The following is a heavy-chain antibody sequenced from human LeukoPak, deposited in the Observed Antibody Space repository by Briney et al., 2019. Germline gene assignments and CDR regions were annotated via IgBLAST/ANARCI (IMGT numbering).Heavy chain of an antibody. CDR2: IYYSGST. Sequence: SETLSLTCTVSGGSISSYYWGWIRQPPGKGLEWIGSIYYSGSTYYNPSLKSRVTISVDTSKNQFSLKLSSVTAADTAVYYCARPFGGNSDYFDYWGQGTLVTVSS. V-gene: IGHV4-39*01. D-gene: IGHD4-23*01. CDR3: ARPFGGNSDYFDY. CDR1: GGSISSYY. J-gene: IGHJ4*02.